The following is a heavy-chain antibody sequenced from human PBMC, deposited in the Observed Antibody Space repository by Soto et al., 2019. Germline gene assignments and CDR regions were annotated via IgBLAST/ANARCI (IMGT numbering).Heavy chain of an antibody. D-gene: IGHD3-22*01. CDR3: ASGEFNYHYDSSGYYYYFGF. V-gene: IGHV1-69*01. CDR1: GGTFSRYA. CDR2: PIPIFGTA. J-gene: IGHJ4*02. Sequence: QVRLVQSGAEVKKPGSSVKVSCKASGGTFSRYAISWVRQAPGQGLEWMGGPIPIFGTANYAKKFQDRVTITADESKSTADMELSSLSSGDTAVYYCASGEFNYHYDSSGYYYYFGFWGQGTLVTVSS.